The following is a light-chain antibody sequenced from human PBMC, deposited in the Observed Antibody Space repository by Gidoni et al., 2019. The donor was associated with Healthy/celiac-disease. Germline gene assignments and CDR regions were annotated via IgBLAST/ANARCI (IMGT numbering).Light chain of an antibody. CDR1: KLGDKY. CDR3: QAWDSSTVV. CDR2: QDS. V-gene: IGLV3-1*01. J-gene: IGLJ2*01. Sequence: SYELPQPPSVPVSPGQTASITCSGDKLGDKYACWYQKKPGQSPVLVIYQDSKRPSGIPERFSGSNSGNTATLTISGTQAMDEADYYCQAWDSSTVVFGGGTKLTVL.